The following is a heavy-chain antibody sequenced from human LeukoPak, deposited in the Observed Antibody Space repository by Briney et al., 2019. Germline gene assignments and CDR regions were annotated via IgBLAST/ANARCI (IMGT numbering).Heavy chain of an antibody. J-gene: IGHJ4*02. V-gene: IGHV3-7*01. Sequence: GGSLRLSCAASGFTFNDYWMSWVRQAPGKGLECVANIKHDGSEKYYVDSVKGRFTISRDNAKNSLYLQMNSLRAEDTAVYYCARDFEATITYFDYWGQGTLVTVSS. D-gene: IGHD5-12*01. CDR3: ARDFEATITYFDY. CDR1: GFTFNDYW. CDR2: IKHDGSEK.